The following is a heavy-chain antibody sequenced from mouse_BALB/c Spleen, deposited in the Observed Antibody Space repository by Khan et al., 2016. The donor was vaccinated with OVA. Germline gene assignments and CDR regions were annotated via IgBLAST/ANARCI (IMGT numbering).Heavy chain of an antibody. CDR3: ARDGY. Sequence: QVQLKESGPGLVAPSQSLSITCTVSGFSLTSYGVHWVRQPPGKGLEWLGVIWAGGSTNYNSALMSRLSISKDNSKSQVFLKMNSLQTEDTAMYYCARDGYLGQGTTLTVSS. CDR2: IWAGGST. J-gene: IGHJ2*01. V-gene: IGHV2-9*02. CDR1: GFSLTSYG.